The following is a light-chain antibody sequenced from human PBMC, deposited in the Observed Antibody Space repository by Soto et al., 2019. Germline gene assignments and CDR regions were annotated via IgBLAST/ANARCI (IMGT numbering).Light chain of an antibody. CDR1: RTITRW. V-gene: IGKV1-5*01. CDR3: QQYNSYSWT. CDR2: DAS. Sequence: DIQMTQSPSTLSSSVAYRFTITCRASRTITRWMAWYKQKPGKAPKLLIYDASTLESGVPSRFRGSRAGTDFTLTISSLPPDDFETYYCQQYNSYSWTFGQGTNVYIK. J-gene: IGKJ1*01.